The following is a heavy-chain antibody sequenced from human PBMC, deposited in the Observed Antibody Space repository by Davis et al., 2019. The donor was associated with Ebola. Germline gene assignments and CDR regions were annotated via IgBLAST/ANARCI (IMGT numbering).Heavy chain of an antibody. CDR1: GDTFKTYF. D-gene: IGHD2-15*01. CDR3: AREPEPLGGSCYSLGCYFDF. Sequence: ASVKVSCKASGDTFKTYFIHWVRQAPGQGLEHMGWINSHGGGANYAQKFQGRVTMTTDTSTSAAYMELRTLGSEDTAGYYWAREPEPLGGSCYSLGCYFDFWGQGTLVTVSS. CDR2: INSHGGGA. V-gene: IGHV1-2*02. J-gene: IGHJ4*02.